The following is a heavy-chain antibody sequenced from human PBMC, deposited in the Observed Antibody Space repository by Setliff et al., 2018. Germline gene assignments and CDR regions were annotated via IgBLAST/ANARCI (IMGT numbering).Heavy chain of an antibody. V-gene: IGHV4-31*03. D-gene: IGHD7-27*01. CDR3: ARYTPKLPELGIYGWFDY. CDR2: IFYNGNT. CDR1: GDFISSGGYT. J-gene: IGHJ4*02. Sequence: SETLSLTCTVSGDFISSGGYTWNWIRQHPEMGLEWIGYIFYNGNTFYNPSLQSRVTISVDTSKNHFSLKLTSVTAADTAAYYCARYTPKLPELGIYGWFDYWGQGTPVTVSS.